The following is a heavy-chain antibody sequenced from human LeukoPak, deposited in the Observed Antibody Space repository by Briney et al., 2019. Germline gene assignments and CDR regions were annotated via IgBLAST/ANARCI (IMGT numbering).Heavy chain of an antibody. CDR2: ISYDGSNK. J-gene: IGHJ4*02. Sequence: GGSLRLSCAASGFTFSSYAMHWVRQAPGKGLEWVAVISYDGSNKYYADSVKGRFTISRDNSKNSLYLQMNSLRAEDTAVYYCARDRVDIVAPLDYWGQGTLVTVSS. D-gene: IGHD5-12*01. V-gene: IGHV3-30*04. CDR3: ARDRVDIVAPLDY. CDR1: GFTFSSYA.